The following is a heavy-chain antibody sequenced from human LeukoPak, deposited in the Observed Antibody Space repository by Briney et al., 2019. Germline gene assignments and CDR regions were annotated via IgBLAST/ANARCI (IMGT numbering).Heavy chain of an antibody. V-gene: IGHV3-23*01. CDR3: AKDLDGGSRYYYCYMDV. CDR1: GFIFSRYG. Sequence: GGSLRLSCAASGFIFSRYGMSWVRQAPGKGLEWVSTISGSGGTTYYGDSVKGRFTISRDNSKNTLYLQMNSLRAEDTAVYYCAKDLDGGSRYYYCYMDVWGKGTTVTVSS. D-gene: IGHD4-23*01. J-gene: IGHJ6*03. CDR2: ISGSGGTT.